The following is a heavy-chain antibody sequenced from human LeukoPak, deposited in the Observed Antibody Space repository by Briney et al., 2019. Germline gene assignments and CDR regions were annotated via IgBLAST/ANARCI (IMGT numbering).Heavy chain of an antibody. CDR2: ISSSHI. CDR3: AREPYDSGGG. V-gene: IGHV3-21*06. Sequence: GGSLRLSCAASGFTFSSFRVNWVRQPPGKGLEWVSSISSSHIYYADSVRGRFTISRDDAKNSLYLQMNSLRAEDTAVYYYAREPYDSGGGWGQGTLVTVSS. CDR1: GFTFSSFR. J-gene: IGHJ4*02. D-gene: IGHD3-22*01.